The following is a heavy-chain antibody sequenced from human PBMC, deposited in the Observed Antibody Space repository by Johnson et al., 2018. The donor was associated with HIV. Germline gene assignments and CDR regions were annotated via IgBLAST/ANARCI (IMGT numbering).Heavy chain of an antibody. CDR1: GFTFNNAW. CDR3: TALWAAAGDAFDI. J-gene: IGHJ3*02. CDR2: IRSKTDGGTT. V-gene: IGHV3-15*01. Sequence: VQLVEYGGGLVKPGGSLRLSCAASGFTFNNAWMSWVRQAPGKGLEWLGRIRSKTDGGTTDYAEPVKGRFTISRDDLKNTLYLQMNSLKSEDTAVYYCTALWAAAGDAFDIWGQGTMVTVSS. D-gene: IGHD6-13*01.